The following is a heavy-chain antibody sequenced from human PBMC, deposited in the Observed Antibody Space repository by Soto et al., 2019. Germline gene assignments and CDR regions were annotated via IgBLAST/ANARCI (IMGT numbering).Heavy chain of an antibody. CDR1: GFTFSNAW. Sequence: EVQLVESGGGLVKPGGSLRLSCAASGFTFSNAWMSWVRQAPGKGLEWVGRIKSKTDGGTTDYAAPVKGRFTISRDDSKNTLYLQMNTLKTEVTAVYYCTTDPITMIVVVFWGQGTLVTVSS. V-gene: IGHV3-15*01. J-gene: IGHJ4*02. CDR3: TTDPITMIVVVF. CDR2: IKSKTDGGTT. D-gene: IGHD3-22*01.